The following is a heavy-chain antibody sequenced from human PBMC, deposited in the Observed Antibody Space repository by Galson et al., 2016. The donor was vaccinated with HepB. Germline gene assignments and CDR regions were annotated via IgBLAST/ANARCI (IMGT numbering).Heavy chain of an antibody. V-gene: IGHV4-31*03. CDR2: IYYNGST. CDR3: ARDQRFYVFDI. CDR1: GVSINSRAYY. D-gene: IGHD3-16*01. Sequence: TLSLTCTVSGVSINSRAYYWTWIRQLPGRGLEWIGYIYYNGSTSYNPSLKSRLSISLDTSKSHLSLKLSSVTAADTAVYYCARDQRFYVFDIWGQGAMVTVSS. J-gene: IGHJ3*02.